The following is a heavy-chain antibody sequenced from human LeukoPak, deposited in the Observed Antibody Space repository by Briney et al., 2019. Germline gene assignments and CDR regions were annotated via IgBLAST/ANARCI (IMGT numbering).Heavy chain of an antibody. CDR3: AKDYYDSSGSDYYYYYGMDV. CDR2: ISGSGGST. D-gene: IGHD3-22*01. V-gene: IGHV3-23*01. J-gene: IGHJ6*02. Sequence: GGSLRLSCAASGFTFSSYGMHWVRQAPGKGLEWVSAISGSGGSTYYADSVKGRFTISRDNSKNTLYLQMNSLRAEDTAVYYCAKDYYDSSGSDYYYYYGMDVWGQGTTVTVSS. CDR1: GFTFSSYG.